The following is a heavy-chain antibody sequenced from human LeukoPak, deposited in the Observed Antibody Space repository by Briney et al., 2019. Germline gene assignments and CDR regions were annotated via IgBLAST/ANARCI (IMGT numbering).Heavy chain of an antibody. D-gene: IGHD3-10*01. V-gene: IGHV4-4*07. CDR3: ARDRVRGQYYHWFDH. CDR2: IYTSGST. CDR1: GGSISSYY. Sequence: RASETLSLTCTVSGGSISSYYWSWIRQPAGKGLEWIGRIYTSGSTNYNPSLKSRVTMSVDTSKNQFSLKLSSVTAADTAVYYCARDRVRGQYYHWFDHWGQGTLVTVSS. J-gene: IGHJ5*02.